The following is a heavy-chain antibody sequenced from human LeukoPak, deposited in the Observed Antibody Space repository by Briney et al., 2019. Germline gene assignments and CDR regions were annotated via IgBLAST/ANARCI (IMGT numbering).Heavy chain of an antibody. CDR1: GDSVSSNRAA. CDR2: TYYRYKWYN. J-gene: IGHJ4*02. CDR3: ARMVGATPDY. D-gene: IGHD1-26*01. Sequence: SQTLTLTCAVSGDSVSSNRAAWNWLRQAPSLGLEWLGRTYYRYKWYNDYSVSVKSRITINPDTTKNQFSLQLNSVTPDDTAVYYCARMVGATPDYWGQGTVVTVSS. V-gene: IGHV6-1*01.